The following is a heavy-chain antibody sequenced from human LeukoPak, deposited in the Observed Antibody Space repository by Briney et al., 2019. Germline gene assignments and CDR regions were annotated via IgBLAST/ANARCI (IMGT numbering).Heavy chain of an antibody. CDR1: GYTFTGYF. D-gene: IGHD2-15*01. CDR2: INPNSGGT. Sequence: ASVKLSCKASGYTFTGYFMHWVRQAPGQGLEWMGWINPNSGGTNYAQKFQGRVTLTRDTSISTAYMELSRLRSDDTAVYYCAREEGIVVVVARSSAFDIWGQGTVVPVSS. CDR3: AREEGIVVVVARSSAFDI. J-gene: IGHJ3*02. V-gene: IGHV1-2*02.